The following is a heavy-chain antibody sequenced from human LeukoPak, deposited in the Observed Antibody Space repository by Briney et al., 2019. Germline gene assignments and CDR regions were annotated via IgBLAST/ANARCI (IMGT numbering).Heavy chain of an antibody. Sequence: PSETLSLTCTVSGGSISNSYWSWIRQPAGKGLEWIGRIYTSGSTNYNPSPKSRVTMSVDTSKNQFSLNLSSVTAADTAIYYCARPRSTSGWDGDFDYWGLGTLVTVSS. CDR2: IYTSGST. J-gene: IGHJ4*02. CDR1: GGSISNSY. CDR3: ARPRSTSGWDGDFDY. V-gene: IGHV4-4*07. D-gene: IGHD6-19*01.